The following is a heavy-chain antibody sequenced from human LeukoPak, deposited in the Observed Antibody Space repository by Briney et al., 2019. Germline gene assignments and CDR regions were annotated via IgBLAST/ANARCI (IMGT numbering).Heavy chain of an antibody. D-gene: IGHD4-17*01. V-gene: IGHV1-18*01. CDR2: ISAYNGNT. CDR1: GYTFTSYG. Sequence: GASVKVSCKASGYTFTSYGISWVRQAPGQGLEWMGWISAYNGNTNYAQKLQGRVTMTTDTSTSTAYMELRSLRSDDTAVYYCARDKGYYGDYAVGYWGQGTLVTVSS. J-gene: IGHJ4*02. CDR3: ARDKGYYGDYAVGY.